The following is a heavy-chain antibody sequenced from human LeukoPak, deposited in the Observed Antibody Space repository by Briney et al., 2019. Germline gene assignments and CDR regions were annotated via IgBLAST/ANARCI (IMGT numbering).Heavy chain of an antibody. CDR2: INHSGST. J-gene: IGHJ4*02. CDR1: GGSFSGYY. CDR3: ARGLLSGWYLGY. D-gene: IGHD6-19*01. Sequence: SETLSLTCAVCGGSFSGYYWSWIRQPPGKGLEWIGEINHSGSTNYNPPPTHRVTIPVNTSKKQFPLHLSSVTAADTAVYYSARGLLSGWYLGYWGQGTLVTVSS. V-gene: IGHV4-34*01.